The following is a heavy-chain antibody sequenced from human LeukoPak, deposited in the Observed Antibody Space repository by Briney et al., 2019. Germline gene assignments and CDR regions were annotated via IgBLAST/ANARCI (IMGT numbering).Heavy chain of an antibody. Sequence: PSETLSLTCTVSGGSISSRNWNWIRQPPGKGLEWIGDIYNSGSPNYNPSLKSRVTISVDTSKNQFSLKLSSVTAADTAEYYCARVDSSGYYTFFDYWGQGTLVTVSS. CDR1: GGSISSRN. J-gene: IGHJ4*02. V-gene: IGHV4-59*11. CDR3: ARVDSSGYYTFFDY. D-gene: IGHD3-22*01. CDR2: IYNSGSP.